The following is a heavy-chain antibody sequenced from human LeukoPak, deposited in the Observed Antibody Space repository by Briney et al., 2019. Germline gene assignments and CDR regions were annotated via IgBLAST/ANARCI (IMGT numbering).Heavy chain of an antibody. J-gene: IGHJ4*02. Sequence: PGGSLRLSCAASGFTFSTYEMNWVRQAPGKGLEWVSYISSGGTTIYYADSVKGRFTISTDNAKNSLYLQMNSLRAEDTAVYYCARAFTGSYFRPLDYWGQGTLVTVSS. V-gene: IGHV3-48*03. CDR2: ISSGGTTI. CDR3: ARAFTGSYFRPLDY. D-gene: IGHD1-26*01. CDR1: GFTFSTYE.